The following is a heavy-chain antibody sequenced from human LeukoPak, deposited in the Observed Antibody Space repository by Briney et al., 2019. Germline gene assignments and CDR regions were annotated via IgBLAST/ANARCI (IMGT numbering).Heavy chain of an antibody. CDR2: IYYCGST. CDR3: ARLDRLIRSPTTTSQYYYGMDV. J-gene: IGHJ6*02. D-gene: IGHD5-12*01. Sequence: SETLSLTCTVSGGSISSYYWSWIRQPPGKGLEWIGYIYYCGSTNYNPSLKSRVTISVDTSKNQFSLKLSSVTAADTAVYYCARLDRLIRSPTTTSQYYYGMDVWGQGTTVTVSS. V-gene: IGHV4-59*08. CDR1: GGSISSYY.